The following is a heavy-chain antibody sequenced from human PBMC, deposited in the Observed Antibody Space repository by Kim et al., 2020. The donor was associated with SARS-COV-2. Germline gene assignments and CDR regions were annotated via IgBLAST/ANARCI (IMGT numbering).Heavy chain of an antibody. J-gene: IGHJ4*02. V-gene: IGHV3-23*01. D-gene: IGHD3-3*01. CDR3: AKDTRYDFWSGYYFDY. Sequence: GGSLSLSCAASGFTFSSYAMSWVRQAPGKGLEWVSAISGSGGSTYYPDSVKGRFTITRANSKNTLYLQMNSLRAEDTAVYYCAKDTRYDFWSGYYFDYWGQGTLVTVSS. CDR2: ISGSGGST. CDR1: GFTFSSYA.